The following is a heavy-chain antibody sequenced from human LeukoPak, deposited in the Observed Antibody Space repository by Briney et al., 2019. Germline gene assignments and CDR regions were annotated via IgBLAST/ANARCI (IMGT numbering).Heavy chain of an antibody. J-gene: IGHJ6*03. Sequence: ASVKVSCKASGYTFTSYYMHWVRQAPGQGLEWMGIINPSGGSTSYAQKFRGRVTMTRDTSTSTVYMELSSLRSEDTAVYYCARALGIYSSSWREPLYYYYMDVWGKGTTVTVSS. CDR2: INPSGGST. CDR3: ARALGIYSSSWREPLYYYYMDV. CDR1: GYTFTSYY. V-gene: IGHV1-46*03. D-gene: IGHD6-13*01.